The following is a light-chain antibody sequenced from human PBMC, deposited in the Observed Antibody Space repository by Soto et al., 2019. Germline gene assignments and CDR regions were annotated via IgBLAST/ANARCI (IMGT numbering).Light chain of an antibody. CDR1: RYINTR. CDR3: HQRQSWPRT. V-gene: IGKV3-11*01. CDR2: QTS. Sequence: EIVLTQSPATLSSFPGDRVTLSCRASRYINTRLDWYQHRPDQAPRLPIYQTSIRAAGITARFSASGSGTDFTLTISDVQPEDFALYYCHQRQSWPRTFGQGTKVDIK. J-gene: IGKJ1*01.